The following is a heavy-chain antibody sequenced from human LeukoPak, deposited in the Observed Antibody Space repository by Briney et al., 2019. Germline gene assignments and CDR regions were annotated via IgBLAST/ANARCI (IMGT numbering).Heavy chain of an antibody. CDR1: GFTFSSYV. J-gene: IGHJ4*02. CDR2: NSCSGGNT. D-gene: IGHD4-17*01. CDR3: AKDGDQVTVTKVDY. V-gene: IGHV3-23*01. Sequence: GGSLRLSCAACGFTFSSYVMSWVREAPGKGLEWRSDNSCSGGNTCYADSVKGRFTISRDNSKNTLYLEMNSLRADDTAVYYCAKDGDQVTVTKVDYWGQGTLVTVSS.